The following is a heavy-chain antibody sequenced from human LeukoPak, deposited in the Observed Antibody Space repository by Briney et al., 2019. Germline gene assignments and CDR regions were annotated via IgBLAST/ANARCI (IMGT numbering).Heavy chain of an antibody. CDR2: IRYDGINK. V-gene: IGHV3-30*02. CDR1: GVTFSSYG. D-gene: IGHD6-13*01. J-gene: IGHJ4*02. Sequence: GGSLRHSCEPSGVTFSSYGTHWVRQAPGKGLEWVAFIRYDGINKFYADSVKGRFTISRDNSKNTLYLLMNSLRTEDTAVYYCARDRYSSSSFGLVCDYWGQGTPVTVSS. CDR3: ARDRYSSSSFGLVCDY.